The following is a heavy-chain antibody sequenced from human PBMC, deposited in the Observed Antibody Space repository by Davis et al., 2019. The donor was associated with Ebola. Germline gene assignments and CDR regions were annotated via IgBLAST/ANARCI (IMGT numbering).Heavy chain of an antibody. Sequence: GESLKISCAASGFTFSSYGIHWVRQAPGKGLEWLAFISYDGGDKYYADSVKGRFTISRDNSQNTVYLQMNSLRAEDTAVYYCAKREGFGELPRYYFDHWGQGTLVTVSS. CDR2: ISYDGGDK. CDR3: AKREGFGELPRYYFDH. D-gene: IGHD3-10*01. J-gene: IGHJ4*02. CDR1: GFTFSSYG. V-gene: IGHV3-30*18.